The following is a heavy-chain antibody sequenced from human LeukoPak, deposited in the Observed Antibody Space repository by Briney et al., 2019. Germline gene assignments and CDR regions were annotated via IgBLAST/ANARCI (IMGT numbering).Heavy chain of an antibody. CDR2: IYYSGNT. CDR1: GDSISTGGYY. Sequence: SETLSLTCTVSGDSISTGGYYWNWIRQLPGKGLEWIGCIYYSGNTYYNPSLQSRVTISVDTSRNMFSLSLTSVTAADTALYYCARLKKAEGSLLDFWGQGSLVTVSS. J-gene: IGHJ4*02. CDR3: ARLKKAEGSLLDF. V-gene: IGHV4-31*03.